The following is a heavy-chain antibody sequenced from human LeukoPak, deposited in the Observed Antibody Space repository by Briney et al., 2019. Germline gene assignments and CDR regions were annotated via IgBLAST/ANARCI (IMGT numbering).Heavy chain of an antibody. Sequence: LSGGSLRLSCAASGFIFSDSVMYWVRQAPGKGLEWVAIVSYDGTTTGHADSLNGRFTISRDNSKNTVYLQMNSLRPEDTAVYFCARGSDRDANCMDYWGQGTLVTVSS. J-gene: IGHJ4*02. D-gene: IGHD2-15*01. CDR1: GFIFSDSV. V-gene: IGHV3-30*04. CDR3: ARGSDRDANCMDY. CDR2: VSYDGTTT.